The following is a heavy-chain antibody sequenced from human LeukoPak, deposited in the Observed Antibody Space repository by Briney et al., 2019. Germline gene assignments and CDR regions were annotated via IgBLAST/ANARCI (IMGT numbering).Heavy chain of an antibody. V-gene: IGHV4-38-2*01. Sequence: SETLSLTCAVAGYSISSGYYWGWIRPPPGKGLEWIGSIYHSGSTYFNPSLKSRVTISRATSKYPFALKLTSVTAADTAVYYCARSLYCSSTSCYTRYSYYYYMDVWGKGTTATVSS. D-gene: IGHD2-2*02. J-gene: IGHJ6*03. CDR1: GYSISSGYY. CDR3: ARSLYCSSTSCYTRYSYYYYMDV. CDR2: IYHSGST.